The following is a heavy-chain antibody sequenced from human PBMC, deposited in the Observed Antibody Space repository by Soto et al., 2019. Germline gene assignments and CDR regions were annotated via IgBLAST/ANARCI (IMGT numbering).Heavy chain of an antibody. D-gene: IGHD4-17*01. V-gene: IGHV3-21*01. J-gene: IGHJ4*02. CDR2: ITSNGNFL. CDR1: GFPFYVYG. CDR3: TRSDYGDAPGY. Sequence: SCTASGFPFYVYGMTWVRQAPGKGLEWVSSITSNGNFLYYADAVRGRFTISRDNPKASLSLEMNNLRAEDTAVYYCTRSDYGDAPGYWGQGTLVTVSS.